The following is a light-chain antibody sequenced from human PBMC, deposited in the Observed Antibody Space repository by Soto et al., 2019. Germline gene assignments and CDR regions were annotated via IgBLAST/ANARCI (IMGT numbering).Light chain of an antibody. J-gene: IGKJ4*01. CDR3: QQRSNWLT. Sequence: LVLRQSPVTLSLSPGDRATLSCRASRNVNSNVAWYQHKSGQAPGLLIYDASNRATGIPARFSGSGSGTDFTLTISSLEPEDFAVYYCQQRSNWLTFGGGTKVDIK. CDR1: RNVNSN. CDR2: DAS. V-gene: IGKV3-11*01.